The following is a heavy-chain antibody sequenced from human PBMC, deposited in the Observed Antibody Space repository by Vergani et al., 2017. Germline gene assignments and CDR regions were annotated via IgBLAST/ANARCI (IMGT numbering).Heavy chain of an antibody. CDR2: IYYSGST. J-gene: IGHJ6*01. D-gene: IGHD3-10*01. V-gene: IGHV4-39*07. Sequence: QLQLQESGPGLVKPSETLSLTCTVSGGSISSSSYYWGWIRQPPGKGLEWIGSIYYSGSTYYNPSLKSRVTISVDTSKNQFSLKLSTVTAADTAVYYCARERGDGMDVWGQGTTVTVSS. CDR1: GGSISSSSYY. CDR3: ARERGDGMDV.